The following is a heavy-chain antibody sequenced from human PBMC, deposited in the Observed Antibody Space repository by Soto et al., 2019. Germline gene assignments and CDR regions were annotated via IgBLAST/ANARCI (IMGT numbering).Heavy chain of an antibody. CDR3: ARTDRDFYGLYV. J-gene: IGHJ6*02. Sequence: EVQLVESGGGLVQPGGSLRLSCEASGFTFRNYDMHWVRQGTGKGLEWVSGISAAGDPDYADSVEGRFTISRENAQNSFFLQMNSLRVADTAVYYCARTDRDFYGLYVWGQGTTVIVSS. CDR1: GFTFRNYD. V-gene: IGHV3-13*05. CDR2: ISAAGDP.